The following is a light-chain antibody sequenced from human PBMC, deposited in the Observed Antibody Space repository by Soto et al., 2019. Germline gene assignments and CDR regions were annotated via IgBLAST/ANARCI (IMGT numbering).Light chain of an antibody. CDR2: SAS. Sequence: DIQMTQSPSSLSASVGDRVTITCRASQSISNYLNWYQQKPGKAPKLLIYSASTLQSGVPSRFGGSGSGTDFTLTISSLQPEDFATYYCQQSYNTPRTFGPGTEVDLK. CDR1: QSISNY. J-gene: IGKJ3*01. CDR3: QQSYNTPRT. V-gene: IGKV1-39*01.